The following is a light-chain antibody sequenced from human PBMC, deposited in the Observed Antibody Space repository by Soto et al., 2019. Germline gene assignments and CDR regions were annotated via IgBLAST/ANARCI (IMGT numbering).Light chain of an antibody. CDR2: DAS. J-gene: IGKJ2*01. V-gene: IGKV3-11*01. Sequence: IVLTQSPATLSLSPGERVTLSCRASQSVTNSLAWYQQKPGQAPRLLIYDASNRATGIPVRFSGSGSGTDFTLTISSLEPEDFAVYDCQQRSNWLYTFGQGTKLEIK. CDR3: QQRSNWLYT. CDR1: QSVTNS.